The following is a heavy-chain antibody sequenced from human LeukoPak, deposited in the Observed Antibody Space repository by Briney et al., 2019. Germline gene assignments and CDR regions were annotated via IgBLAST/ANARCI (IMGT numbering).Heavy chain of an antibody. V-gene: IGHV3-48*01. J-gene: IGHJ4*02. CDR3: TRGYYRVDF. Sequence: PGGSLRLFCAASGFTFSSYAMSWVRQAPGKGLEWVSHISGGSPVIDYADSVKGRFTISRENAKNSLYLQMNSLRAEDTAVYYCTRGYYRVDFWGQGTLITVSS. CDR2: ISGGSPVI. D-gene: IGHD2-15*01. CDR1: GFTFSSYA.